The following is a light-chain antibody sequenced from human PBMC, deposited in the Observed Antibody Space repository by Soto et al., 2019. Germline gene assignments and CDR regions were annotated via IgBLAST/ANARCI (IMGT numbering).Light chain of an antibody. J-gene: IGLJ1*01. Sequence: QSALTQPASVSASPGQSITISCTGTSSDIGGYIYVSWYQHHPGKAPRLMIYEVSSRPSGVSNRFSGSKSGNTASLTISGLQAEDEAQYYCCSSGGSPTYVFGTGTKLTVL. V-gene: IGLV2-14*01. CDR3: CSSGGSPTYV. CDR1: SSDIGGYIY. CDR2: EVS.